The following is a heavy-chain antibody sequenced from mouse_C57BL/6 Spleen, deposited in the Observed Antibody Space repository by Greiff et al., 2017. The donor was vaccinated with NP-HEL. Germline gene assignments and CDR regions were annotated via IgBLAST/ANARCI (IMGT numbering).Heavy chain of an antibody. CDR1: GYAFSSYW. V-gene: IGHV1-80*01. J-gene: IGHJ4*01. D-gene: IGHD1-1*01. Sequence: LVESGASVKISCKASGYAFSSYWMNWVKQRPGKGLEWIGQIYPGDGDTNYNGKFKGKATLTADKSSSTAYMQHSSLTSEDSAVYFCSRKGIGSTVVLYYMDYWGQGTSVTVSS. CDR3: SRKGIGSTVVLYYMDY. CDR2: IYPGDGDT.